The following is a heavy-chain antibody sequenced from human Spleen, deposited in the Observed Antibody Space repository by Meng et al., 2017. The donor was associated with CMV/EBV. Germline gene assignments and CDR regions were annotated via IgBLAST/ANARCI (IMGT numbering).Heavy chain of an antibody. D-gene: IGHD3-22*01. CDR2: VRYDESNR. CDR3: AKESVDSSGFYQFYFYYDGMDV. Sequence: GGSLRLSCAASGIVFSTYGMHWVRQAPGLGLEWVAFVRYDESNRYYADSVKGRFSISRDNSKNTLFLQMNSLRAEDTAVYYCAKESVDSSGFYQFYFYYDGMDVWGQGTTVTVSS. J-gene: IGHJ6*02. CDR1: GIVFSTYG. V-gene: IGHV3-30*02.